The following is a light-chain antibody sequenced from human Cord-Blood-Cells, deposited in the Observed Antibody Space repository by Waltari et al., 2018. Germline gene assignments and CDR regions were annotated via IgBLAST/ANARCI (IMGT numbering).Light chain of an antibody. Sequence: DIQMTQSPSSLSAPVGDIVTITCRASQSISSYLNWYQQKPGKAPKLRIYAASSLQSGVPSRFSGSGSGTDFTLTISSLQPEDFATYYCQQSYSTVTFGGGTKVEIK. CDR2: AAS. CDR1: QSISSY. CDR3: QQSYSTVT. V-gene: IGKV1-39*01. J-gene: IGKJ4*01.